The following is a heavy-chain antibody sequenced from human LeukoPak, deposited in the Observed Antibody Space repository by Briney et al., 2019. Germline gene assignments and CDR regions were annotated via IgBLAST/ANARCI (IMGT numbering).Heavy chain of an antibody. CDR3: ARNPAAGTRDWFDP. V-gene: IGHV4-61*09. CDR2: IYNSGTT. CDR1: GDSITSGRYY. D-gene: IGHD6-13*01. Sequence: SQTLSLTCTVSGDSITSGRYYWSWIRQPAGKGLEWIGHIYNSGTTNYNPSLKSRVTISIVTSNNQFSLKLTSVTAADTAVYYCARNPAAGTRDWFDPWGQGTLVTVSS. J-gene: IGHJ5*02.